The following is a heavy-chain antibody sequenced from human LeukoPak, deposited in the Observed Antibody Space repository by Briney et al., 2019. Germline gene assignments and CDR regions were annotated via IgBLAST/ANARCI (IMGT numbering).Heavy chain of an antibody. CDR3: ARDWYYYDSSGYYHGLFDY. Sequence: GGSLRLSCAASGFTFSSYWMSWVRQAPGKGLERVANIKQDGSGKYYVDSVKGRFTISRDNAKNSLYLQMNSLRAEDTAVYYCARDWYYYDSSGYYHGLFDYWGQGTLVTVSS. CDR1: GFTFSSYW. D-gene: IGHD3-22*01. CDR2: IKQDGSGK. J-gene: IGHJ4*02. V-gene: IGHV3-7*03.